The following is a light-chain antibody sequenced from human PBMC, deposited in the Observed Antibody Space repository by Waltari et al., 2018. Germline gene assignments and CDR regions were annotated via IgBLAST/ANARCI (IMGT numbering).Light chain of an antibody. CDR1: QSVLYSSNNKND. J-gene: IGKJ1*01. V-gene: IGKV4-1*01. CDR3: QQYYSTLWT. Sequence: RATINCKSSQSVLYSSNNKNDLAWYQQKPGQPPKLLIYWASTRESGVPDRFSGSGSWTDFTLTISSLQAEDVAVYYCQQYYSTLWTFGQGTKVEIK. CDR2: WAS.